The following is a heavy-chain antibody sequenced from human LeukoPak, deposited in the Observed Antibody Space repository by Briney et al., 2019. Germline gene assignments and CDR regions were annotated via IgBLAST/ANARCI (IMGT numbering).Heavy chain of an antibody. CDR3: ARVGPYCGGDCYPGYFDY. CDR2: ISSSGNTI. J-gene: IGHJ4*02. CDR1: GFTFSDYY. Sequence: GGSLRLSCAASGFTFSDYYMTWIRQTPGKGLEWISYISSSGNTIYYADSVKGRFTISRDNSKNTLYLQMNSLRAEDTAVYYCARVGPYCGGDCYPGYFDYWGQGTLVTVSS. V-gene: IGHV3-11*04. D-gene: IGHD2-21*02.